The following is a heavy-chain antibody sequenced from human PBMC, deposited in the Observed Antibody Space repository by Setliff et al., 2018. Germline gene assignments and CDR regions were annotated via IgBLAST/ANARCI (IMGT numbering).Heavy chain of an antibody. Sequence: ASVKVSCKASGYSFTSYCINWMRQAPGQGFEWMGWISAYNDNTKSAQKFQGRVTMTTDTSTNTVFMELRSLRSDDTAMLYCARVVYYASGSSLSYGMDVWGQGTAVTVSS. CDR1: GYSFTSYC. D-gene: IGHD3-10*01. V-gene: IGHV1-18*01. J-gene: IGHJ6*02. CDR2: ISAYNDNT. CDR3: ARVVYYASGSSLSYGMDV.